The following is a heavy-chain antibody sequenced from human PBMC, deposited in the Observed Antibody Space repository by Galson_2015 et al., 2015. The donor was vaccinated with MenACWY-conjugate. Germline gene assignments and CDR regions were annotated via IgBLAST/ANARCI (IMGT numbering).Heavy chain of an antibody. CDR1: GGSISSYY. CDR2: IYDSGST. CDR3: ARAPHYDVLTGVYYYHGVDV. V-gene: IGHV4-59*01. J-gene: IGHJ6*02. Sequence: ETLSLTCTVSGGSISSYYWTWIRQPPGKGLEWIGQIYDSGSTNHNPSLKSRVTISVDTSKNLFSLKLSSVTAADTAVYYCARAPHYDVLTGVYYYHGVDVWGQGTTVTVSS. D-gene: IGHD3-9*01.